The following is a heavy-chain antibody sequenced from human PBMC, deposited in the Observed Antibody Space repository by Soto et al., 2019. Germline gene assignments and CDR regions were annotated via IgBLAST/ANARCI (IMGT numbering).Heavy chain of an antibody. Sequence: PSETLSLTCTVSGGSISSSYWSWIRQPPGKGLEGIGYIYDSGSTYYNSSLKSRVTMSVDTSKNQFSLRLSSVTAADTAVYYCARHEPLHGDYDYWGQGTLVTVSS. V-gene: IGHV4-59*08. D-gene: IGHD4-17*01. J-gene: IGHJ4*02. CDR1: GGSISSSY. CDR2: IYDSGST. CDR3: ARHEPLHGDYDY.